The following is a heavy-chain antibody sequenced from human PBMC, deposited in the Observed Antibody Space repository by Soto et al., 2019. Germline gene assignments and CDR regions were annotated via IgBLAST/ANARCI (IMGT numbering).Heavy chain of an antibody. V-gene: IGHV1-46*01. D-gene: IGHD3-10*01. J-gene: IGHJ6*02. Sequence: ASVKVSCKAPGDTFTSYYMHWVRQAPGQGLEWMGIINPSGGSTSYAQKFQGRVTMTRDTSTSTVYMELSSLRSEDTAVYYCARTWHGSGSPRGHGMDVWGQGTTVTVSS. CDR2: INPSGGST. CDR3: ARTWHGSGSPRGHGMDV. CDR1: GDTFTSYY.